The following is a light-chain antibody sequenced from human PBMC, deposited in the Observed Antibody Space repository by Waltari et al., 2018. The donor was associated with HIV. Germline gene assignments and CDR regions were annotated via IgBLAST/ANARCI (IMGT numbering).Light chain of an antibody. CDR3: AAWDANLNGRL. Sequence: QSVLTQSPSASGTPGQRVTISCSGSISNIGGNTVSWYQHLPGTAPNLLIYSNNQRPSGVPDRFSGSKSGTSASLASSGLQSEDEADYDCAAWDANLNGRLFGGGTKLTVL. CDR1: ISNIGGNT. V-gene: IGLV1-44*01. CDR2: SNN. J-gene: IGLJ2*01.